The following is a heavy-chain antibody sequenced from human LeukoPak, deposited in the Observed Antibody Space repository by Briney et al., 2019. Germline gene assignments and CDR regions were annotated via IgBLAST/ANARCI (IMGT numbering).Heavy chain of an antibody. CDR2: TIPIFGTA. J-gene: IGHJ4*02. CDR1: GGTFSSYA. V-gene: IGHV1-69*05. CDR3: ATQRGDSSGYYGGY. D-gene: IGHD3-22*01. Sequence: GSSVKVSCKASGGTFSSYAISWVRQAPGQGLEWMGGTIPIFGTANYAQKFQGRVTITTDESTSTAYMELSSLRSEDTAVYYCATQRGDSSGYYGGYWGQGTLVTVSS.